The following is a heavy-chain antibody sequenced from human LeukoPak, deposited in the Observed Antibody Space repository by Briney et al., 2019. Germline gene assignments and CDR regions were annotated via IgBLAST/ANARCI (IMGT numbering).Heavy chain of an antibody. V-gene: IGHV1-2*02. Sequence: ASVKVSCKASGYTFTGYYMHWVRQAPGQGLEWMGWINPSSGGTNYAQQFQGRVTMTKDTSISTAYMELSRLTSDDTAVYYCARDRGYSYGPFDYWGQGTLVTVSS. J-gene: IGHJ4*02. CDR1: GYTFTGYY. D-gene: IGHD5-18*01. CDR3: ARDRGYSYGPFDY. CDR2: INPSSGGT.